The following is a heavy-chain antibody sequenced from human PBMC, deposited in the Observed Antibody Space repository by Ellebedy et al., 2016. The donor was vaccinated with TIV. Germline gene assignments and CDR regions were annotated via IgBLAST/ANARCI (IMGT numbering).Heavy chain of an antibody. CDR1: GYVFTAYY. V-gene: IGHV1-2*02. Sequence: ASVKVSCKTSGYVFTAYYIHWVRQAPGQGLEWMGWINPDSGGTNLPQKFQGRVTMTRDTSVNTAYMELSRLQSDDTVVYYCARVRRGSSGMDVWGQGTTVIVS. D-gene: IGHD6-13*01. J-gene: IGHJ6*02. CDR2: INPDSGGT. CDR3: ARVRRGSSGMDV.